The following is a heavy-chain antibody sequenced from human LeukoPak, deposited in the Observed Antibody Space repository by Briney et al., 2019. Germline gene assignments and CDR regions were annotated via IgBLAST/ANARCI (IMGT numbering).Heavy chain of an antibody. V-gene: IGHV4-59*01. Sequence: SETLSLTCTVSGGSISSYYWSWIRQPPGKGLEWIGYIYYSGSTNYNPSLKSRVTISVDTSKNQFSLKLSSVTAADTAVYYCARSVSYYDFWSGPNWFDPWGQGTLVTVSS. CDR2: IYYSGST. J-gene: IGHJ5*02. CDR1: GGSISSYY. D-gene: IGHD3-3*01. CDR3: ARSVSYYDFWSGPNWFDP.